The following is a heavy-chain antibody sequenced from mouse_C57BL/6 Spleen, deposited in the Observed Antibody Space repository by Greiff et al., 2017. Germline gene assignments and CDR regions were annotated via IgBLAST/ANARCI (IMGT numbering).Heavy chain of an antibody. Sequence: VQLQQSGPELVKPGASVKISCKASGYTFTDYYMNWVKQSHGKSLEWIGDINPNNGGTSYNQKFKGKATLTVDKYSSTAYMELRSLTSEDSAVYYCARSRGYYAMDYWGQGTSVTVSS. V-gene: IGHV1-26*01. CDR3: ARSRGYYAMDY. J-gene: IGHJ4*01. CDR1: GYTFTDYY. CDR2: INPNNGGT.